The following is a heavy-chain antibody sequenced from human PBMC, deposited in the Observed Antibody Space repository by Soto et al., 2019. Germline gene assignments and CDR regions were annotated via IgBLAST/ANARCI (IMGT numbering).Heavy chain of an antibody. CDR2: ISYDGSNK. CDR3: AKDSDYAYYFDY. Sequence: QVQLVESGGGVVQPGRSLRLSCAASGFTFSSYGMHWVRQAPGKGLEWVAVISYDGSNKYYADSVKGRFTISRDNSKNTLYLQMNSLRAEDTAVYYCAKDSDYAYYFDYWGQGTLVTVSS. J-gene: IGHJ4*02. CDR1: GFTFSSYG. V-gene: IGHV3-30*18. D-gene: IGHD3-16*01.